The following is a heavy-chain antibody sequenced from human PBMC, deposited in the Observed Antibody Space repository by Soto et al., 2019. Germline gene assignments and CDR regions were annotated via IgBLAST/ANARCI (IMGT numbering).Heavy chain of an antibody. Sequence: VGSLRLSCAASGFTFSSYAMSWVRQAPGKGLEWVSAISGSGGSTYYADSVKGRFTISRDNSKNTLYLQMNSLRAEDTAVYYCAKSYSDSSGYYPFFDYWGQGTLVTVSS. J-gene: IGHJ4*02. CDR1: GFTFSSYA. CDR3: AKSYSDSSGYYPFFDY. CDR2: ISGSGGST. V-gene: IGHV3-23*01. D-gene: IGHD3-22*01.